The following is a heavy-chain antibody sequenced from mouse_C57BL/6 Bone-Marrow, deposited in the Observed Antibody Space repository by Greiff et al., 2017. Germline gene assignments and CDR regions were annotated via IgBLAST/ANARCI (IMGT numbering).Heavy chain of an antibody. CDR2: IHPNSGRT. CDR3: ARYGYPLAMDY. J-gene: IGHJ4*01. Sequence: QVQLQQPGAELVKPGASVKLSCKASGYTFTSYWMHWVKQRPGQGLEWIGMIHPNSGRTNYNEKFKSKATLTVDKSSSTAYMQLSSLTSEDSAVYYCARYGYPLAMDYWGQGTSVTVSS. D-gene: IGHD2-2*01. CDR1: GYTFTSYW. V-gene: IGHV1-64*01.